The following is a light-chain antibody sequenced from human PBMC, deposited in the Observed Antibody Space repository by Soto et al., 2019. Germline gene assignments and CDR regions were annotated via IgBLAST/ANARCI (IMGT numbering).Light chain of an antibody. CDR2: EGS. CDR3: CSYAGSNTWV. J-gene: IGLJ3*02. CDR1: SRDVGSYNL. V-gene: IGLV2-23*01. Sequence: QSVLTQPASVSGSPGQSITISCTGTSRDVGSYNLVSWYQKHPGKAPKLIIYEGSKRPSGVSDRFSGSKSGNTASLTISGLQAGDESDYYCCSYAGSNTWVFGGGTKLTVL.